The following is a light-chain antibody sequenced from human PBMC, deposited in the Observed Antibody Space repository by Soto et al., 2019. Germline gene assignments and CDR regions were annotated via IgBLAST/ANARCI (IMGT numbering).Light chain of an antibody. V-gene: IGLV1-51*01. CDR1: SSNIGNNY. Sequence: QSVLTQPPSVSAAPGQKVTIYCSGSSSNIGNNYVSWFQQLPGAAPRLLIYDDYNRPSGIPDRFSGSKSGTSATLGITGLQAGDEADYYCATWESSLSAVVFGGGTKLTVL. J-gene: IGLJ2*01. CDR2: DDY. CDR3: ATWESSLSAVV.